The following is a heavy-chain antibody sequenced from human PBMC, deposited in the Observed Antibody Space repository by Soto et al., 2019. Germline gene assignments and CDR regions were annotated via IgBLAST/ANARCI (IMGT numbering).Heavy chain of an antibody. CDR2: MYNTGST. J-gene: IGHJ6*02. D-gene: IGHD2-21*02. V-gene: IGHV4-59*01. CDR1: GVSISSYY. CDR3: ARDLWGYCGTDCYPLDV. Sequence: SETLSLTCTVSGVSISSYYWLWIRQPPGKGLEWIGYMYNTGSTIYNPSLKSRVTISVDTSKNQFSLKLNSVTAAGTAMYYCARDLWGYCGTDCYPLDVWGQGTTVTVS.